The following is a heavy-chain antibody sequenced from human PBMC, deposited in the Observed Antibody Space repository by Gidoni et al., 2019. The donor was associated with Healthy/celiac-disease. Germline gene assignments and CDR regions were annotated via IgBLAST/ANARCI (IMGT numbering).Heavy chain of an antibody. Sequence: QVQLQESGPGLVKPSETLSLTCTVSGGSISSYYWSWIRQPPGKGLEWIGYLYYSGSTNYNPSLKIRVTISVDTSKNQFSLKLSSVTAADTAVYYCARQSGYDWGYYYYYMDVWGKGTTVTVSS. V-gene: IGHV4-59*08. D-gene: IGHD5-12*01. CDR2: LYYSGST. CDR1: GGSISSYY. CDR3: ARQSGYDWGYYYYYMDV. J-gene: IGHJ6*03.